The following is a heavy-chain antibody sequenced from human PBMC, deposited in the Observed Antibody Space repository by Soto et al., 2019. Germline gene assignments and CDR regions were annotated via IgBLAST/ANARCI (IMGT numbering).Heavy chain of an antibody. V-gene: IGHV4-30-4*01. J-gene: IGHJ5*02. CDR3: ARGNLDTVTDS. D-gene: IGHD4-17*01. CDR1: GGSINSDEYS. CDR2: ISYTGTT. Sequence: PSETLSLTCLVSGGSINSDEYSWSWIRQPPGKGLEWIGYISYTGTTYYNPSLKSRVTISPDTSENQFSLKLTSVTAADTAVYYCARGNLDTVTDSWGQGTLVTVS.